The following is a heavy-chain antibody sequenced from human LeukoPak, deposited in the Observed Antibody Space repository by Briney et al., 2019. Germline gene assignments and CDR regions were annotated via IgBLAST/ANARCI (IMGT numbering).Heavy chain of an antibody. J-gene: IGHJ4*02. Sequence: SVKVSCKASGYTFTSYGISWVRQAPGQGLEWMGRIIPIFGTANYAQKLQGRVTITTDESTSTAYMELSSLRSEDTAVYYCARQGVQPSYYDSSGTGLYFDYWGQGTLVTVSS. D-gene: IGHD3-22*01. CDR2: IIPIFGTA. CDR3: ARQGVQPSYYDSSGTGLYFDY. V-gene: IGHV1-69*05. CDR1: GYTFTSYG.